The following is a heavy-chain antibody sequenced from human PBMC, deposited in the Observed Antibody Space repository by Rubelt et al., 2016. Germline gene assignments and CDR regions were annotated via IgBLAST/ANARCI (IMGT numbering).Heavy chain of an antibody. CDR2: INSDGSST. J-gene: IGHJ3*02. D-gene: IGHD3-16*01. Sequence: VQLVESGGGVVQPGGSLRLSCAASGFTFSSYWMHWVRQAPGKGLVWVSRINSDGSSTSYADSVKGRVTISRDNAKNTLYLQMNSLRAEDTAVYYCARDYAGRAFDIWGQGTMVTVSS. V-gene: IGHV3-74*01. CDR1: GFTFSSYW. CDR3: ARDYAGRAFDI.